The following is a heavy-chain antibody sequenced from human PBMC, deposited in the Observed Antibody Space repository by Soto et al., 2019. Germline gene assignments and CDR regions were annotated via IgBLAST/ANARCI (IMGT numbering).Heavy chain of an antibody. V-gene: IGHV4-31*03. CDR2: IYYSGST. CDR3: ARGSDSGYYCDY. Sequence: QVQLQESGPGLVKPSQTLSLTCTVSGGSISSGGYYWSWIRQQPGKGLEWIGYIYYSGSTYYNPSLKSRVTISVDTSKNQFSLKLSSVTAADTAVYYCARGSDSGYYCDYWGQGTLVTVSS. J-gene: IGHJ4*02. D-gene: IGHD3-22*01. CDR1: GGSISSGGYY.